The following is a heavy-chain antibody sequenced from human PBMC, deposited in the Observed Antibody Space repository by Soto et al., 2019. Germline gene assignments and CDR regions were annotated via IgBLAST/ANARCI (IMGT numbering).Heavy chain of an antibody. CDR1: GFTFSSYG. CDR3: AKGTAVAGFHTSDAFDI. CDR2: ISYDGSNK. J-gene: IGHJ3*02. D-gene: IGHD6-19*01. Sequence: QVQLVESGGGVVQPGRSLRLSCAASGFTFSSYGMHWVRQAPGKGLEWVAVISYDGSNKYYTDSVKGRFTISRDNSKNTLCLQMNSLRAEDAAVYYCAKGTAVAGFHTSDAFDIWGQGTMVTVSS. V-gene: IGHV3-30*18.